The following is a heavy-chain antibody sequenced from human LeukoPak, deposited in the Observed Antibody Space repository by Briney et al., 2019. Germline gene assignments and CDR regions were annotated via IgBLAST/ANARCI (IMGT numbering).Heavy chain of an antibody. CDR2: IVLGRGKT. Sequence: SVKVSCKGSELTFTRSAIQWVLQARGQRLEWIGWIVLGRGKTTYARRFQERVTLTRDMSTSTAYMELSSLESEDTALYYYAAVTRTSSYWGQGTLVTVSS. CDR1: ELTFTRSA. CDR3: AAVTRTSSY. D-gene: IGHD2-2*01. V-gene: IGHV1-58*02. J-gene: IGHJ4*02.